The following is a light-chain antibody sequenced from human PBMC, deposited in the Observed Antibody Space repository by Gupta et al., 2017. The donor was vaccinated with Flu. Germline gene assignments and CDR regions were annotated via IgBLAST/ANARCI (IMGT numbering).Light chain of an antibody. CDR3: QQLKSYHS. V-gene: IGKV1-9*01. CDR2: VAS. J-gene: IGKJ3*01. CDR1: QDISDY. Sequence: DIQLTQSPSLLSASVGDRVIIICRASQDISDYLAWYQQKPGKAPKLLMYVASTLQSGVPSRFSGGGYGTEFTLTSSSLQPEDFANYYWQQLKSYHSFGHGTKVDIK.